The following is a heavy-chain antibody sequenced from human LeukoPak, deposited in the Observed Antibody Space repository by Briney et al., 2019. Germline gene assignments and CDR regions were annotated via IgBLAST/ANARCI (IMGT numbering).Heavy chain of an antibody. CDR3: ARQYYYYGMDV. Sequence: KSSETLSLTCTVSGGSISSYYWSWIRQPPGKGLEWIGYIYYSGSTNYNPSLKSRVTISVDTSKNQFSLKLSSVTAADTAVYYCARQYYYYGMDVWGQGTTVTVSS. V-gene: IGHV4-59*01. J-gene: IGHJ6*02. CDR2: IYYSGST. CDR1: GGSISSYY.